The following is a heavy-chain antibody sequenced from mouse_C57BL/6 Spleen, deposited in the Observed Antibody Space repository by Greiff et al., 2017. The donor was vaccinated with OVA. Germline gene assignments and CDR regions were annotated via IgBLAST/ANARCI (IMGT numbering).Heavy chain of an antibody. J-gene: IGHJ2*01. CDR1: GYSITSGYY. CDR2: ISYDGSN. D-gene: IGHD1-1*02. V-gene: IGHV3-6*01. CDR3: ARDYGG. Sequence: DVQLQESGPGLVKPSQSLSLTCSVTGYSITSGYYWNWIRQFPGNKLEWMGYISYDGSNNYNPSLKNRISITRDTSKNQFFLKLNSVTTEDTATYYCARDYGGWGQGTTLTVSS.